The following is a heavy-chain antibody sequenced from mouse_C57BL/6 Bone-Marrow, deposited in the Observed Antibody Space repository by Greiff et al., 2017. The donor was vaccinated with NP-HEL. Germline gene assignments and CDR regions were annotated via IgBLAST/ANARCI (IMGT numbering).Heavy chain of an antibody. V-gene: IGHV1-80*01. CDR2: IYPGDGDT. CDR3: ARGGSNPAWFAY. CDR1: GYAFSSYW. Sequence: VQLQQSGAELVKPGASVKISCKASGYAFSSYWMNWVKQRPGKGLEWIGQIYPGDGDTNYNGKFKGKATLTADKSSSTAYMQLSSLTSEDSAVYFCARGGSNPAWFAYWGQGTLVTVSA. J-gene: IGHJ3*01. D-gene: IGHD2-5*01.